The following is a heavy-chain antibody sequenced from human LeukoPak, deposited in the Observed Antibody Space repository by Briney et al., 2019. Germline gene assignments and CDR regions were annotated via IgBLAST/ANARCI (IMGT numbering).Heavy chain of an antibody. CDR3: ARHRSRMVRGGDWFDP. Sequence: ASVKVSCKASGGFFSSYGISWVRQAPGQGLEWMGWISAYSGNTNYAHKLQGRVTMTTDTSTSTAYMELRSLRSDDTAVYYCARHRSRMVRGGDWFDPWGQGTLVTVSS. CDR1: GGFFSSYG. V-gene: IGHV1-18*01. CDR2: ISAYSGNT. D-gene: IGHD3-10*01. J-gene: IGHJ5*02.